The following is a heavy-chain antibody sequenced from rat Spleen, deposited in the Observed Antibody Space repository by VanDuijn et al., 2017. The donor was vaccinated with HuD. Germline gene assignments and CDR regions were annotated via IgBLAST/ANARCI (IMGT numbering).Heavy chain of an antibody. CDR1: GFTFSNYG. J-gene: IGHJ1*01. V-gene: IGHV5-19*01. CDR3: AKDMSRTIAARSYWYFDF. CDR2: ISPSGGST. Sequence: EVQLVESGGGLVQPGRSLKLSCAASGFTFSNYGMHWIRQAPTKGLEWVASISPSGGSTYYRDPVKGRFTISRDNAKSTLYLQMDSLRSEDTATYYCAKDMSRTIAARSYWYFDFWGPGTMVTVSS. D-gene: IGHD1-2*01.